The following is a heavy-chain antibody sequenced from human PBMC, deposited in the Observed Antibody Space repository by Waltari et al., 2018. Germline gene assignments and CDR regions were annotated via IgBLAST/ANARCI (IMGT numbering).Heavy chain of an antibody. J-gene: IGHJ4*02. CDR3: ARGIGDS. CDR1: GFTFSTYW. D-gene: IGHD3-10*01. V-gene: IGHV3-74*01. CDR2: INTEGTII. Sequence: EVHLVESGGGLVQPGGSLRLSCATSGFTFSTYWMHWVRQAPGKGLFWVSRINTEGTIINYADSVKGRFTISRDNAKNTLYLQMNSLRAEDTAVYFCARGIGDSWGQGTLVAVSS.